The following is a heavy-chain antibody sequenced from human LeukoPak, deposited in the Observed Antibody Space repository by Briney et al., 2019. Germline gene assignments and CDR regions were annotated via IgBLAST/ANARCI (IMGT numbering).Heavy chain of an antibody. V-gene: IGHV3-30*02. Sequence: GGSLRLSCAASGFTFSSYGMHWVRQAPGKGLEGVAFIRYDGSNKYYADSVKGRFTISRDNSKNTLYLQMNSLRAEDTAVYYCAKAQQPVLLSSPLDVWGKGTTVTISS. D-gene: IGHD3-10*02. CDR1: GFTFSSYG. J-gene: IGHJ6*04. CDR3: AKAQQPVLLSSPLDV. CDR2: IRYDGSNK.